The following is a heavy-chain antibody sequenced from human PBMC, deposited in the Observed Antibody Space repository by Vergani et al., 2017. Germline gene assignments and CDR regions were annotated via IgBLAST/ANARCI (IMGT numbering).Heavy chain of an antibody. Sequence: QVQLVESGGGVVQPGRSLRLSCAASGCTFSSYAMHWVRQAPGKGLEWVAVISYDGSNKYYADSVKGRFTISRDNSKNTLYLQMNSLRTEDTAVYYCARGASGDNVSSFDDWSQGTLVTVSS. CDR2: ISYDGSNK. CDR1: GCTFSSYA. D-gene: IGHD4-17*01. J-gene: IGHJ4*02. CDR3: ARGASGDNVSSFDD. V-gene: IGHV3-30-3*01.